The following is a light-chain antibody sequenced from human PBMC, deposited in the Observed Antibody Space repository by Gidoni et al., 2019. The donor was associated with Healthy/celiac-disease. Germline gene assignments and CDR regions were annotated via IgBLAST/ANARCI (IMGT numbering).Light chain of an antibody. J-gene: IGKJ2*01. CDR2: LGS. V-gene: IGKV2-28*01. Sequence: EMVMTQSPLSLPVTPGEPASISCRSSQSLLHSNGYNYLDWYLQKPGQSPQLLIYLGSNRASGGPDRFSGSGSGTDFTLKISRVEAEDVGVYYCMQALQTPLYTFGQGTKLEIK. CDR3: MQALQTPLYT. CDR1: QSLLHSNGYNY.